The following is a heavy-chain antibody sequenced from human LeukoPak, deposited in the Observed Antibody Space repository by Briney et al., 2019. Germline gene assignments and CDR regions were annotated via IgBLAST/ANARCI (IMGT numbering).Heavy chain of an antibody. J-gene: IGHJ3*02. CDR3: ARGYGSGSNDAFDI. D-gene: IGHD3-10*01. Sequence: SQTLSLTCAVSGGSISSGGYSWSWIRQPPGKGLEWIGYIYHSGSTYYNPSLKSRVTISVDRSTNQFSLKLSSVTAADTAVYYCARGYGSGSNDAFDIWGQGTMVTVSS. CDR1: GGSISSGGYS. V-gene: IGHV4-30-2*01. CDR2: IYHSGST.